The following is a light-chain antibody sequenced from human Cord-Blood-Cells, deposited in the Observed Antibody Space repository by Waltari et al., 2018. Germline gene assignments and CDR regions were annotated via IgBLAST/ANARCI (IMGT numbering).Light chain of an antibody. V-gene: IGLV2-23*01. Sequence: QSALTQPASLSGSPGQSITISCTGTSSDVGSYTLVSWYQQHPGKAPKRMIYEGSKRPSGVSNRFSGSKSGNTASLTISGLQAEDEADYYCCSYAGSSTWVFGGGTKLTVL. CDR2: EGS. CDR3: CSYAGSSTWV. J-gene: IGLJ3*02. CDR1: SSDVGSYTL.